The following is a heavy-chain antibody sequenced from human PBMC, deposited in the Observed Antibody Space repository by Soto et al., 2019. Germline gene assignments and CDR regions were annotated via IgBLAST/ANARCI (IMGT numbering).Heavy chain of an antibody. CDR1: GCTFSSYG. CDR3: ARAALVRYFDWTLFDY. V-gene: IGHV3-33*01. D-gene: IGHD3-9*01. Sequence: GGSLRLSCAASGCTFSSYGMHWVRQAPGKGLEWVAVIWYDGSNKYYADSVKGRFTISRDNSKNTLYLQMNSLRAEDTAVYYCARAALVRYFDWTLFDYWGQGT. CDR2: IWYDGSNK. J-gene: IGHJ4*02.